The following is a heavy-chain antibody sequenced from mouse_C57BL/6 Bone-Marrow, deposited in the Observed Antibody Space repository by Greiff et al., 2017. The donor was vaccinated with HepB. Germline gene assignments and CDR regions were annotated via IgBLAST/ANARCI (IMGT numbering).Heavy chain of an antibody. D-gene: IGHD1-1*01. V-gene: IGHV1-19*01. CDR1: GYTFTDYY. CDR2: INPYNGGT. CDR3: ARWVLLRYRYLDV. J-gene: IGHJ1*03. Sequence: VQLQQSGPVLVKPGASVKMSCKASGYTFTDYYMNWVKQSHGKSLEWIGVINPYNGGTSYNQKFKGKATLTVDKSSSTAYMELNSLTSEDSAVYYCARWVLLRYRYLDVWGTGTTVTVSS.